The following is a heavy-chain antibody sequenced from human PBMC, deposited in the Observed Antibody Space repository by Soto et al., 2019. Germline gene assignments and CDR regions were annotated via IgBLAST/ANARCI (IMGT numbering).Heavy chain of an antibody. J-gene: IGHJ4*02. Sequence: QVQLVESGGGVVQPGRSLRLSCAASGFTFSSYGMHWVRQAPGKGLEWVAVISYDGSNKNYADSVKGRFTISRGNAKNPLYLKINSLRAEDTDVHYWAKIHGAYAPNLPYWGQ. CDR3: AKIHGAYAPNLPY. V-gene: IGHV3-30*18. CDR1: GFTFSSYG. D-gene: IGHD4-17*01. CDR2: ISYDGSNK.